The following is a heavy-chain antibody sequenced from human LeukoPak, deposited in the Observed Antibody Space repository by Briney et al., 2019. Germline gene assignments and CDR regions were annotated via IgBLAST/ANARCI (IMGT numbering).Heavy chain of an antibody. CDR3: AREGTRGVIGY. CDR2: ITSNGDNT. CDR1: GFTFSSYA. Sequence: GGSLRLSCAASGFTFSSYAMHWVHQAPGKRPEYVSAITSNGDNTYNANSVKGRFTISRDNSKNTVFLQMGSLRAEDIAVYYCAREGTRGVIGYWGQGTLVTVSS. V-gene: IGHV3-64*01. J-gene: IGHJ4*02. D-gene: IGHD3-10*01.